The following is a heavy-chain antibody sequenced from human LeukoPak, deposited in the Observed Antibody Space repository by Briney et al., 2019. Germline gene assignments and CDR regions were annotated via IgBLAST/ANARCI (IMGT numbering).Heavy chain of an antibody. CDR2: ISWNSGSI. J-gene: IGHJ1*01. V-gene: IGHV3-9*01. Sequence: GGSLRLSCAASGFTFSNAWMSWVRQAPGKGLEWVSGISWNSGSIGYADSVKGRFTISRDNAKNSLYLQMNSLRAEDTALYYCAKGGPYSSGWYLYFQHWGQGTLVTVSS. D-gene: IGHD6-19*01. CDR1: GFTFSNAW. CDR3: AKGGPYSSGWYLYFQH.